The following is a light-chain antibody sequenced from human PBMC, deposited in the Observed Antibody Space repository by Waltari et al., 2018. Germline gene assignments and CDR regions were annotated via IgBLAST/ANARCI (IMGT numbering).Light chain of an antibody. CDR2: GDN. CDR3: AGWDDSLNGPV. Sequence: QSVLTQPPSASGTPGQRVTISCSGSLSNIESNNVNWYRQRPGTAPKLPSYGDNQPPSGVPARFSGSKSGTSASLAISGLQSADEADYYCAGWDDSLNGPVFGGGTKLTVL. V-gene: IGLV1-44*01. CDR1: LSNIESNN. J-gene: IGLJ3*02.